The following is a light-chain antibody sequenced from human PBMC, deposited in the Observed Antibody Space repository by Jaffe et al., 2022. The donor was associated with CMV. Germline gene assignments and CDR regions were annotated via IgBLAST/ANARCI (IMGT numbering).Light chain of an antibody. CDR1: QGISNW. CDR2: VAS. Sequence: DIQMTQSPSSVSASVGDRVVITCRASQGISNWLAWYQQKPGKAPKLLISVASSLQNGVPSRFSGTGSGTDFSLTIASLQPEDCATYYCQQANTFPGTFGQGTKVEI. V-gene: IGKV1-12*01. CDR3: QQANTFPGT. J-gene: IGKJ2*02.